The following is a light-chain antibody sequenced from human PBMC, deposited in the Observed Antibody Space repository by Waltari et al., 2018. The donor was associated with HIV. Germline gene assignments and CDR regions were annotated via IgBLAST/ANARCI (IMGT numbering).Light chain of an antibody. CDR3: CSYAGNFFV. CDR2: DVG. V-gene: IGLV2-11*01. J-gene: IGLJ1*01. Sequence: QSALTQPRSVSGSPGQSVTISCIGTSSDVGGYDFVSWYQQHPGKAPKLMIYDVGKRPSGVPARFSGSKSGNTASLTIFGLQAEDEADYFCCSYAGNFFVFGTGTQVSVL. CDR1: SSDVGGYDF.